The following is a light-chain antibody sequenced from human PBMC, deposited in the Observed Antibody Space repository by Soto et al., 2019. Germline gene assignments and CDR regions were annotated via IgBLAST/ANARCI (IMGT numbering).Light chain of an antibody. V-gene: IGKV3-20*01. CDR3: HQYDSSPLT. J-gene: IGKJ4*01. CDR2: GAS. Sequence: EIVLTQSPGTLSLSPGERATLSCRASQSVSSSYLAWYQQKPGQAPRLLIYGASSRATGIPDRFSGSGSGTHFTLNISRLEPEDFAVYYCHQYDSSPLTFGGGTKVEIK. CDR1: QSVSSSY.